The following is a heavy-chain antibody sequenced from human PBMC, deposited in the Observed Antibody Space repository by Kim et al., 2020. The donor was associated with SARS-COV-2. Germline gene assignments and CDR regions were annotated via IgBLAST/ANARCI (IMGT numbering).Heavy chain of an antibody. D-gene: IGHD5-12*01. J-gene: IGHJ4*02. V-gene: IGHV1-18*01. CDR2: ISTSNGKT. CDR1: GYTFTNYG. Sequence: ASVKVSCKASGYTFTNYGITWVRQAPGQGLEWLGCISTSNGKTHFAVEIQGRLTMTTETSTSTAYMELTRLRVDDTAVYYCARDGGDGYEYVTPIDFWGQGTLVTVSS. CDR3: ARDGGDGYEYVTPIDF.